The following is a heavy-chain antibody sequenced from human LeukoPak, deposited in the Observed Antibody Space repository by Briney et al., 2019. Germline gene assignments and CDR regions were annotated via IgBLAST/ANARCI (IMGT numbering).Heavy chain of an antibody. CDR2: IRSDGSDK. Sequence: GGSLRLSCAASGFTFRNYGMHWVRRTPGKGLEWVAFIRSDGSDKYYADSVKGRFTISRDTSRNTLYLQMNSLRAEDTAVYYCASTQTFDYWGQGTLVTVSS. CDR1: GFTFRNYG. CDR3: ASTQTFDY. J-gene: IGHJ4*02. V-gene: IGHV3-30*02. D-gene: IGHD2-2*01.